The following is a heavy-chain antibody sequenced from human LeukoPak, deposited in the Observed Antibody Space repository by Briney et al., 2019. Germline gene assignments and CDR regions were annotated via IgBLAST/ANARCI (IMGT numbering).Heavy chain of an antibody. J-gene: IGHJ4*02. CDR3: ARGLRGPDY. Sequence: PGGSLRLSCADSGFPFRSYWMHWVRQAPGKGLVWVERIDNDAYSSVYADSVKGRFTISRDNSKNTMFLQMNRLRDEDTAVYYCARGLRGPDYWGQGTQVTVSS. V-gene: IGHV3-74*01. CDR2: IDNDAYSS. CDR1: GFPFRSYW.